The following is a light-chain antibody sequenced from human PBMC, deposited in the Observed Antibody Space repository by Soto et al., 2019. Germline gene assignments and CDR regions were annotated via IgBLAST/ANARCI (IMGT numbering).Light chain of an antibody. CDR1: SSDVGGYNS. CDR2: DVS. CDR3: SSFTSSMTNV. V-gene: IGLV2-14*03. Sequence: QSVLTQPASVSGSPGELITISCTGTSSDVGGYNSVSWYQHHPGKAPKLILYDVSDRPSGVSYRFSGSKSGNTASLTISGLQAADEADYFCSSFTSSMTNVFGSGTKVTVL. J-gene: IGLJ1*01.